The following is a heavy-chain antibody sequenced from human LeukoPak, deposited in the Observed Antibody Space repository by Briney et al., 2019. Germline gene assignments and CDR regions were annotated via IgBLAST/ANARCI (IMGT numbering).Heavy chain of an antibody. V-gene: IGHV1-2*02. Sequence: ASVKVSCKASGYTFTGYYMHWVRQAPGQGLEWKGWINPNSGGTNYAQKFQGRVTMTRDTSISTAYMELSRLRSDDTAVYYCARVVRGVIINPMGYWGQGTLVTVSS. CDR3: ARVVRGVIINPMGY. CDR2: INPNSGGT. CDR1: GYTFTGYY. D-gene: IGHD3-10*01. J-gene: IGHJ4*02.